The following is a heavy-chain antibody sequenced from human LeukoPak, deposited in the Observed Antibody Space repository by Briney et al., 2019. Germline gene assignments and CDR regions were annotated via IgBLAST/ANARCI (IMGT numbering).Heavy chain of an antibody. CDR3: ARGTRDGGKAR. Sequence: PGGSLRLSCAASGFTFDDYAMHWVRQAPGKGLEWVSGISWNSGSIGYADSVKGRFTISRDNAKNSLYLQMNSLRAEDTAVYYCARGTRDGGKARWGQGTLVTVSS. CDR2: ISWNSGSI. D-gene: IGHD4-23*01. CDR1: GFTFDDYA. J-gene: IGHJ4*02. V-gene: IGHV3-9*01.